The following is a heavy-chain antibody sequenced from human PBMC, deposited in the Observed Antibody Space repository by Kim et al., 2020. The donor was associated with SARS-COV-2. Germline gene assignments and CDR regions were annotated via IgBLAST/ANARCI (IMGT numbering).Heavy chain of an antibody. Sequence: GGSLRLSCAASGFTFSSYAMHWVRQAPGKGLEWVAVISYDGSNKYYADSVKGRFTISRDNSKNTLYLQMNSLRAEDTAVYYCARDVYYYDSSGQFDYWG. J-gene: IGHJ4*01. V-gene: IGHV3-30*04. D-gene: IGHD3-22*01. CDR2: ISYDGSNK. CDR1: GFTFSSYA. CDR3: ARDVYYYDSSGQFDY.